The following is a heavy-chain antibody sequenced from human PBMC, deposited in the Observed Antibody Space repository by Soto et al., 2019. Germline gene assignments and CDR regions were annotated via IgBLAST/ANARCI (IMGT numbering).Heavy chain of an antibody. CDR3: ARQAAVVTEFDY. J-gene: IGHJ4*02. V-gene: IGHV1-69*12. CDR1: GGTFSSYA. Sequence: QVQLVQSGAEVKKPGSSVKVSCKASGGTFSSYAISWVRQAPGQGLEWMGGIIPVFGTANYAQKFQGRVTSTADESTSPAYVELSSLRSEDTAVYYCARQAAVVTEFDYWGQGTLVSVCS. CDR2: IIPVFGTA. D-gene: IGHD2-15*01.